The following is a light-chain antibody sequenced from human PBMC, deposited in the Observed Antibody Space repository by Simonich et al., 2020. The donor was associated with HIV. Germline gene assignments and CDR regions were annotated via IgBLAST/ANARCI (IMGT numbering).Light chain of an antibody. Sequence: EIVMTQSPATLSVTPGERATLSCRASQSVGHNFAWYQQKPGQAPRLRSYGASTRATNIPARFSASGSGTEFTLTISSMQSEDFAVYYCQQYNNWPRTFGQGTKVEIK. J-gene: IGKJ1*01. CDR1: QSVGHN. CDR2: GAS. CDR3: QQYNNWPRT. V-gene: IGKV3-15*01.